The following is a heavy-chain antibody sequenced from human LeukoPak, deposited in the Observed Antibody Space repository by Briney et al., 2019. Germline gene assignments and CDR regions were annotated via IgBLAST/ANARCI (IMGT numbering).Heavy chain of an antibody. CDR3: ARDDYNLED. V-gene: IGHV4-30-4*07. Sequence: KASETLSLTCAVSGGSISSAVYSWSWIRQPPGKGLEWIGYIYYSGNTYYNPSLKSRLTISVDTSKNQFSLKLSSVTAADTAVYYCARDDYNLEDWGQGTLVTVSS. CDR2: IYYSGNT. J-gene: IGHJ4*02. CDR1: GGSISSAVYS. D-gene: IGHD4-11*01.